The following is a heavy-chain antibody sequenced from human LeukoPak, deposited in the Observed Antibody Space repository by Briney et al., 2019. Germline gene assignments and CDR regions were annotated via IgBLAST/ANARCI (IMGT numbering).Heavy chain of an antibody. V-gene: IGHV3-7*01. J-gene: IGHJ6*01. CDR1: EFTFTSYW. CDR3: TRDYSGSRNYYYYYGMHV. D-gene: IGHD3-10*01. CDR2: IKQVGSEK. Sequence: GGSLRLSCVASEFTFTSYWMNWVRQAPGKGLEWVANIKQVGSEKYYVDSVKGRFTISRDNAKNCLYLQMNSLTAEDTAVYYCTRDYSGSRNYYYYYGMHVWGQGTTVTVSS.